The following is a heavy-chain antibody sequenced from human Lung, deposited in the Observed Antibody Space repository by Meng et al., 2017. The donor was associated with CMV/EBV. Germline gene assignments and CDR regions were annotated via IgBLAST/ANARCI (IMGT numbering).Heavy chain of an antibody. Sequence: SVXVSXKASGGDFYNFGISWIRQAPGQGLQWMGRIIPTFGTAHYARGFQGKITNSADGPTTTAFMEISGLTSDDTAVYYCARPFRPGYGDPGFDFWGQGXLVTVSS. CDR1: GGDFYNFG. D-gene: IGHD4-17*01. CDR2: IIPTFGTA. J-gene: IGHJ4*02. CDR3: ARPFRPGYGDPGFDF. V-gene: IGHV1-69*13.